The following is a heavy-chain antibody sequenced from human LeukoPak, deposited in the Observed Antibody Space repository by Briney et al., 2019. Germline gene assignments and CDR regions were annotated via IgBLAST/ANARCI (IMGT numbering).Heavy chain of an antibody. V-gene: IGHV1-8*01. CDR1: GYTFTSYD. CDR2: MNPNSGNT. D-gene: IGHD3-10*01. J-gene: IGHJ4*02. CDR3: ARGKRFGELLYG. Sequence: ASVKVSCKASGYTFTSYDINWVRQATGQGLEWMGWMNPNSGNTVYAQKFQGRVTMTRNTSISTAYMELSSLRSEDTAVYYCARGKRFGELLYGWGQGTLVTVSS.